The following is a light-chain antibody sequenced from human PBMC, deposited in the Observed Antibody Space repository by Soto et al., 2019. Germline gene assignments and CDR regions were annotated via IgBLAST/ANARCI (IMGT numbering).Light chain of an antibody. CDR1: QSVSSSY. CDR2: GAS. Sequence: EIVLTQSPGTLSLSPGERATLSCRASQSVSSSYLAWYQQKPGQAPRLLIYGASSRATDIPDRFSGSGSGTDFTLTISRLEPEDFAVYYCQQYGRSRWTFGQGTKVEIK. CDR3: QQYGRSRWT. V-gene: IGKV3-20*01. J-gene: IGKJ1*01.